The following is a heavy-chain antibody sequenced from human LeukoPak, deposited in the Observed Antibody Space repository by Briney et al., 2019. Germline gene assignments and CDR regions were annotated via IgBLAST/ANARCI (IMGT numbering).Heavy chain of an antibody. CDR3: AKFPLTIFGNKNWFDP. D-gene: IGHD3-3*01. V-gene: IGHV3-23*01. CDR2: ISGSGGST. CDR1: GFTFSSYA. J-gene: IGHJ5*02. Sequence: GGSLRLSCAASGFTFSSYAMSWVRQAPGKGLEWVSAISGSGGSTYYADSVKGRFTISRDNSKNTLYLQMNSLRAEDTAVYYCAKFPLTIFGNKNWFDPWGQGTLVTVSS.